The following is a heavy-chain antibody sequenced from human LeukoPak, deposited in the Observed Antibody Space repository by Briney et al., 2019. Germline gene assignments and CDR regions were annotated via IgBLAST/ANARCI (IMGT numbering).Heavy chain of an antibody. V-gene: IGHV4-39*07. Sequence: PSETLSLTCTVSAGSISSSSYYWGWLRQPPGKGLEWIGTIYYSGSTYYNPSLKSRVTISVDASKNQFSLKLSSVTAADTAVYYCARRVGAPRSWWFDPWGQGTLVTVSS. CDR1: AGSISSSSYY. CDR2: IYYSGST. CDR3: ARRVGAPRSWWFDP. D-gene: IGHD1-26*01. J-gene: IGHJ5*02.